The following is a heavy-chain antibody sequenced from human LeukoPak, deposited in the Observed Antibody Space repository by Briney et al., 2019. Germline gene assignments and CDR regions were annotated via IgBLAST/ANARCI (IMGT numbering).Heavy chain of an antibody. J-gene: IGHJ4*02. CDR1: GFTFSNYN. D-gene: IGHD6-13*01. V-gene: IGHV3-48*02. CDR3: ARETMSSSWTYDY. Sequence: GGSLRLSCVASGFTFSNYNMNWVRKAPGKGLEWVSYISSSSSIKYYADSVKGRFTISRDNAENSLFLQMISLRDEDTAVYYCARETMSSSWTYDYWGQGTLVTVSS. CDR2: ISSSSSIK.